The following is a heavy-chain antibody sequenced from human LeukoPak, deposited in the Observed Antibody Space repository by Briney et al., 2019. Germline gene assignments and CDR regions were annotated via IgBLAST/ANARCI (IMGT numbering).Heavy chain of an antibody. J-gene: IGHJ4*02. Sequence: GGSLRLSCAASGLTFISYAMSWVRQAPGKGLEWVSVISGNGGSTHYADSAKGRFTISRDNSKKTLYLQTRSRGADDTAVYYCAKESPVFDYWGQGTLVTVSS. CDR3: AKESPVFDY. CDR2: ISGNGGST. V-gene: IGHV3-23*01. CDR1: GLTFISYA.